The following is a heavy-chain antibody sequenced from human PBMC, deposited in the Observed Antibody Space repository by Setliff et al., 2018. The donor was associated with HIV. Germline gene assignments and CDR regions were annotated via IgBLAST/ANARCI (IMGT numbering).Heavy chain of an antibody. J-gene: IGHJ4*02. CDR1: GDSVSRSNYY. CDR3: ASLFRLSGFWISFLPDY. D-gene: IGHD3-3*01. CDR2: IDYNEIT. Sequence: SETLSLTCTVSGDSVSRSNYYWAWIRQPPGKGLEWIGSIDYNEITYYNPSLKSRVTLSVDTPKNQFSLYLSTVTASDTAVYYCASLFRLSGFWISFLPDYWGQGILVTVSS. V-gene: IGHV4-39*01.